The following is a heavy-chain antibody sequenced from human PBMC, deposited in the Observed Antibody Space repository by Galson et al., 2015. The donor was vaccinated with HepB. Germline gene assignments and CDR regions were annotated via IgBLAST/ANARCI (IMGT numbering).Heavy chain of an antibody. CDR2: ISAYGGNT. CDR3: ATTYTSGPSLEAFES. V-gene: IGHV1-18*04. Sequence: SVKVSCKASGYTFTINGISWVRQTPRQGLEWLGWISAYGGNTKYAQKYQGRITLTRDTSTSTAYMELRSLRSDDTAVYYCATTYTSGPSLEAFESWGQGTMGTVSS. CDR1: GYTFTING. D-gene: IGHD3-22*01. J-gene: IGHJ3*02.